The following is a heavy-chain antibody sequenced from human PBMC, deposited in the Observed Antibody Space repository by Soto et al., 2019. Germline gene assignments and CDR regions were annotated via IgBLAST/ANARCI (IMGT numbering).Heavy chain of an antibody. J-gene: IGHJ4*02. CDR2: IIPIFGTA. D-gene: IGHD3-10*01. CDR3: ARVWVRARLEP. Sequence: QVQLVQSGAEVKKPGSSVKVSCKASGGTFSSYAISWVRQAPGQGLEWMGGIIPIFGTANYAQKFQGRVTITAYEDTSTVYMELSSLRYGDTAVYYCARVWVRARLEPWGQGTLVTVSS. V-gene: IGHV1-69*01. CDR1: GGTFSSYA.